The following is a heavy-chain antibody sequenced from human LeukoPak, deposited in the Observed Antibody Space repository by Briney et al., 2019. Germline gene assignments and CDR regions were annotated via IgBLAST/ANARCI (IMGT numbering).Heavy chain of an antibody. CDR2: ISGSGGST. D-gene: IGHD5-18*01. J-gene: IGHJ4*02. CDR3: AKAMSAGTAMVTDY. CDR1: GFTFSSYA. Sequence: GGSLRLSCAASGFTFSSYAMTWVRQAPGKGLEWVSAISGSGGSTYYADSVKGRFTISRDNSKNTLYLQMNSLRAEDTAVYYCAKAMSAGTAMVTDYWGQGTLVTVSS. V-gene: IGHV3-23*01.